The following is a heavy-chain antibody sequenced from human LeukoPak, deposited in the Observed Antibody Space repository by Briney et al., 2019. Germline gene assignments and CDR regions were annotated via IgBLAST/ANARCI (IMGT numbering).Heavy chain of an antibody. V-gene: IGHV3-48*03. J-gene: IGHJ6*04. Sequence: QTGGSLRLSCAASGFTFSSYEMNWVRQAPGKGLEWVSYISSSGSTIYYAVSVKGRFTISRDNAKNSLYLQMNSLRAEDTAVYYCAELGITMIGGVWGKGTTVTISS. CDR2: ISSSGSTI. CDR1: GFTFSSYE. CDR3: AELGITMIGGV. D-gene: IGHD3-10*02.